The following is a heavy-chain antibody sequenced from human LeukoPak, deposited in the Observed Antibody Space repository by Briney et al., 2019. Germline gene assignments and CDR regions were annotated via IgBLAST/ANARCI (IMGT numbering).Heavy chain of an antibody. D-gene: IGHD3-10*01. CDR1: GXNVSSNY. CDR3: ARGIIYLDY. V-gene: IGHV3-53*04. J-gene: IGHJ4*02. Sequence: GGSLRLSFEASGXNVSSNYMTWVRQAPGKGLEWVSLIYGDGTTDYADSVKGRFHISRHNSKNTLYLQMNSLRAEDTAVYYCARGIIYLDYWGQGTLVTVSS. CDR2: IYGDGTT.